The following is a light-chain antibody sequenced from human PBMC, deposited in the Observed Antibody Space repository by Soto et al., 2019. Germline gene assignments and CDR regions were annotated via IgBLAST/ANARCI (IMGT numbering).Light chain of an antibody. CDR2: AAS. Sequence: DIQMTQSPSSLSASVGKRVAITCRASQGISNYLAWYQQKPGKVPKVLIYAASTLQPGVPSRFSGSGSGTDFTLTINSLQPDDIASYYCHNYDSAPITFAQGTRLEIK. V-gene: IGKV1-27*01. CDR3: HNYDSAPIT. CDR1: QGISNY. J-gene: IGKJ5*01.